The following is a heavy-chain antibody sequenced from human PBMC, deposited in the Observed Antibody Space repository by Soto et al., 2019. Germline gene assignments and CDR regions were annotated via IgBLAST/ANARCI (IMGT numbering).Heavy chain of an antibody. CDR2: INDSGGT. J-gene: IGHJ4*02. V-gene: IGHV4-34*01. D-gene: IGHD6-13*01. CDR1: GGSFSGYC. CDR3: ARGRKAYSSSWYVD. Sequence: QVQLQQWGAGLLKPSETLSLNCAVYGGSFSGYCWSWIRQPPGKGLEWIGEINDSGGTNYNPSLKSRVSISVDKSKNQFSLNLSSVTAADTALYHCARGRKAYSSSWYVDWGQGTLVTVSS.